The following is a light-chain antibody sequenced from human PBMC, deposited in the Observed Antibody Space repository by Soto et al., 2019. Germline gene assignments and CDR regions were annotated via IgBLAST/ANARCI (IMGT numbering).Light chain of an antibody. J-gene: IGKJ2*01. CDR3: QQYNSWPRT. CDR2: GAS. CDR1: QSVSIN. V-gene: IGKV3-15*01. Sequence: EIVMTQSPATLSVSPGERATLSCRASQSVSINLAWYQQRPGQTPRLLIYGASTRATGIPGRFSGSGSGTEFTLTISRLQSEDIAVYYCQQYNSWPRTFGQGTKLEI.